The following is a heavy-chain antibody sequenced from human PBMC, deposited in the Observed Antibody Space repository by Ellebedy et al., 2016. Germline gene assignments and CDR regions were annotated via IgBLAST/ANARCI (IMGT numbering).Heavy chain of an antibody. Sequence: GESLKISXAASGFTFSSYTMNWVRQAPGKGLEWVSSISSSSSYIYYADSAKGRFTISRDNSKNTAYLQMNSLRVDDTAAYYCAKDKGGSSWPHHYGMDVWGQGTTVTVSS. CDR2: ISSSSSYI. V-gene: IGHV3-21*03. J-gene: IGHJ6*02. D-gene: IGHD2-2*01. CDR3: AKDKGGSSWPHHYGMDV. CDR1: GFTFSSYT.